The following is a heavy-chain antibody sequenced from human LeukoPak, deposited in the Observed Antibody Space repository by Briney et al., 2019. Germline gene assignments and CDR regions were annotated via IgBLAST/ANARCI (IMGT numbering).Heavy chain of an antibody. V-gene: IGHV4-34*01. D-gene: IGHD3-3*01. J-gene: IGHJ4*02. CDR3: ARGLSYYDFWSGYYTTFDY. Sequence: SETLSLTCAVYGGSFSGYYWSWIRQPPGKGLEWIGEINHSGSTNYNPSLKSRVTISVDTSKNQFSLKLSSVTAADTAVYYCARGLSYYDFWSGYYTTFDYWGQGTLVTVSS. CDR2: INHSGST. CDR1: GGSFSGYY.